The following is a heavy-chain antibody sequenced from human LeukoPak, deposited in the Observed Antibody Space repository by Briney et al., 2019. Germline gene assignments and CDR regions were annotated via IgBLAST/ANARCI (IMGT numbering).Heavy chain of an antibody. D-gene: IGHD5-18*01. CDR2: IDPRDSDA. V-gene: IGHV5-51*01. Sequence: GESLKISCKASGYNFTDSWIDWVRQMPGKGLEWMGVIDPRDSDAKYSPSFQGQVTISADKSISTAYLQWSSLKASDTAMYYCAISGGLVDTAMARHFDYWGQGTLVTVSS. CDR3: AISGGLVDTAMARHFDY. CDR1: GYNFTDSW. J-gene: IGHJ4*02.